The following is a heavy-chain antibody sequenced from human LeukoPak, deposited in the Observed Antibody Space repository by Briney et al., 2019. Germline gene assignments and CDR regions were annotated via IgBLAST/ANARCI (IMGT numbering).Heavy chain of an antibody. CDR3: ARDLESGSYEHYFDY. CDR2: VYYSGST. CDR1: GGSINSSSYY. J-gene: IGHJ4*02. Sequence: SETLSLTCTVSGGSINSSSYYWGWLRQPPGKGLEWIGSVYYSGSTHYNPSLKSQVTISVDTSKNQFSLQLNSVTPEDTAVYYCARDLESGSYEHYFDYWGQGTLVTVSS. V-gene: IGHV4-39*02. D-gene: IGHD1-26*01.